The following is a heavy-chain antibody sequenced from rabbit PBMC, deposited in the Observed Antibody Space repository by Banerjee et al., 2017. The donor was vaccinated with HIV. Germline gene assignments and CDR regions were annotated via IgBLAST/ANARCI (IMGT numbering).Heavy chain of an antibody. CDR1: GFTLSSYW. CDR3: ARATMMLVINL. Sequence: QEQLVESGGGLVQPEGSLTLTCKASGFTLSSYWMWWVRQAPGKGLEWIACIGAGSSGTTYYASWAKGRFTISSHNAQNTLYLQLNSLTAADTATYFCARATMMLVINLWGPGTLVTDS. D-gene: IGHD2-1*01. J-gene: IGHJ4*01. V-gene: IGHV1S45*01. CDR2: IGAGSSGTT.